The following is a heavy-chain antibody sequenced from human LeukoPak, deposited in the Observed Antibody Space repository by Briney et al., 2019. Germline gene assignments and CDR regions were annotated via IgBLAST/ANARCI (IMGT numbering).Heavy chain of an antibody. CDR3: ARDPDYYDSSGFYYFDY. CDR1: GFTFSSYG. Sequence: GGSLRLSCAASGFTFSSYGMDWVRQARGKGLEWVAVIWYDGSNKYYADSVKGRFTISRDNSKNTLYLQMNSLRAEDTAVYYCARDPDYYDSSGFYYFDYWGQGTLVTVSS. D-gene: IGHD3-22*01. V-gene: IGHV3-33*01. J-gene: IGHJ4*02. CDR2: IWYDGSNK.